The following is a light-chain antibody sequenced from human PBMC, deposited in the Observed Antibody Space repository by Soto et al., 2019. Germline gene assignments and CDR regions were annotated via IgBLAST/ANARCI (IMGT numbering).Light chain of an antibody. CDR3: MQTLQTPLT. CDR1: QSLLHSGGHNF. J-gene: IGKJ4*01. CDR2: LGS. Sequence: DIVMTQSPVSLPVTPGEPASISCRASQSLLHSGGHNFLDWYLQKPGQSPHVLIYLGSNPASGVHDRFSGSGSGAYFTLEISRVEAEDVWVYYCMQTLQTPLTFGGGTKVEIK. V-gene: IGKV2-28*01.